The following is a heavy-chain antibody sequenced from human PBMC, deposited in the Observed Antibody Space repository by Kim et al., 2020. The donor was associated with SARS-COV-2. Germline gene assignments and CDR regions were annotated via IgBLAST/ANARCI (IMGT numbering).Heavy chain of an antibody. V-gene: IGHV5-51*01. J-gene: IGHJ6*02. CDR1: GYSFTSYW. Sequence: GESLKISCKGSGYSFTSYWIGWVRQMPGKGLEWMGIIYPGDSDTRYSPSFQGQVTISADKSISTAYLQWSSLKASDTAMYYCARHRPTIFGVVITGGMDVWGQGTTVTVSS. D-gene: IGHD3-3*01. CDR3: ARHRPTIFGVVITGGMDV. CDR2: IYPGDSDT.